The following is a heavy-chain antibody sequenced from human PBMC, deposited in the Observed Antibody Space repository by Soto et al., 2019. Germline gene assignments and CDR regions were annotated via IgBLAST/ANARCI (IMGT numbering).Heavy chain of an antibody. CDR2: SLHTGGT. V-gene: IGHV4-30-2*01. D-gene: IGHD1-26*01. CDR1: GGSISGGGFS. J-gene: IGHJ4*02. Sequence: QLQLQESGSRLVKPSQTLSLTCAVSGGSISGGGFSWSWIGQPPGKGLEWIGYSLHTGGTQYNPSLKNRVSMSVDKSKNQFSLHLTSVTAADTAVYYCAILQCGEGFDYWGQGALVTFSS. CDR3: AILQCGEGFDY.